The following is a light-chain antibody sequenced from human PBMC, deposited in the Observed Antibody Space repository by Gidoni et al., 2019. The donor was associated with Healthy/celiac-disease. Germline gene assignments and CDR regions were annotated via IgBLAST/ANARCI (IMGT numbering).Light chain of an antibody. CDR1: QSVSSY. Sequence: EIVLTQSPATLSVSPGERATLSCRASQSVSSYLAWYQQKPGQAPRRLIYDASNRATGIPARFSGSGSGTDFTLTISSLEPEDFAVYYCQQRSNWPPLTFGGGTKLEIK. J-gene: IGKJ4*01. CDR3: QQRSNWPPLT. V-gene: IGKV3-11*01. CDR2: DAS.